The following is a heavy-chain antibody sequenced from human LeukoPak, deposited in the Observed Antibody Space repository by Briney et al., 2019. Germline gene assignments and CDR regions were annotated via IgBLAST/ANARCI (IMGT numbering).Heavy chain of an antibody. D-gene: IGHD3-22*01. V-gene: IGHV3-9*01. Sequence: GGSLRLSCAASGFTFDDYAMHWVRQAPGKGLEWVSGISWNSGTIGYADSVKGRFTISRDNAKNSLYLQMNSLRAEDTALYYCAKGFGYYYDSGGYYYDRYFDYWGQGTLVTVSS. CDR2: ISWNSGTI. CDR3: AKGFGYYYDSGGYYYDRYFDY. J-gene: IGHJ4*02. CDR1: GFTFDDYA.